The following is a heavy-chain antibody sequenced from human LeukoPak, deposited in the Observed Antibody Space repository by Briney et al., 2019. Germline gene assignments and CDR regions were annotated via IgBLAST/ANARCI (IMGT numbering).Heavy chain of an antibody. D-gene: IGHD7-27*01. Sequence: PGGSLRLSCAASGFTFSSYWMTWVRHAPQKGLERVAYITQDGSEKYYMDSVKGRFTISRDNAQKSLYLQMNNLRTEDTAEYQRVITTTWGSENSGQRPLVIVSS. CDR1: GFTFSSYW. CDR2: ITQDGSEK. J-gene: IGHJ4*01. CDR3: VITTTWGSEN. V-gene: IGHV3-7*01.